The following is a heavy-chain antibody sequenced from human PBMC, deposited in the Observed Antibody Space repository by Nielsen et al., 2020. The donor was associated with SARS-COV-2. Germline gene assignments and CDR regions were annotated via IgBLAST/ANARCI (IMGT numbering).Heavy chain of an antibody. CDR2: ISSSGSTI. D-gene: IGHD1-26*01. CDR3: ARDGWVGAFDY. Sequence: GESLKISCAASGFTFSSYSMNWVRQAPGKGLEWVSYISSSGSTIYYADSVKGRFTISRDNAKNSLYLQMNSLRAEDTAVYYCARDGWVGAFDYWGQGTLVTVSS. V-gene: IGHV3-48*04. CDR1: GFTFSSYS. J-gene: IGHJ4*02.